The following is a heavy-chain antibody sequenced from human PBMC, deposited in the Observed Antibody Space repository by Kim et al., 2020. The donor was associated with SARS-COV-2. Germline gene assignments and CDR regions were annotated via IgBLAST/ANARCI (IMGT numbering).Heavy chain of an antibody. J-gene: IGHJ4*02. Sequence: GGSLRLSCAASGFIFSGSTMHWVRQASGKGLEWVGRIRSKPKNYATEYTVSVKGRFTVSRDDSKNTAYLQMNGLKTEDTAVYYCATYTDYFFNYWGQEIL. V-gene: IGHV3-73*01. CDR1: GFIFSGST. CDR2: IRSKPKNYAT. CDR3: ATYTDYFFNY. D-gene: IGHD4-17*01.